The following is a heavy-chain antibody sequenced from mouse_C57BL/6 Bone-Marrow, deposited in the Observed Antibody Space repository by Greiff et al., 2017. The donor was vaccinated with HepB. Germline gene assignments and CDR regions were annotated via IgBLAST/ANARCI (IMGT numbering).Heavy chain of an antibody. D-gene: IGHD1-1*01. Sequence: EVQLQQSGPVLVKPGASVKMSCKASGYTFTDYYMNWVKQSHGKSLEWIGVINPYNGGTSYNQKFKGKATLTVDKSSSTAYMELNSLTSEDSAVYYCARWNYGSSHYFDYWGQGTTLTVSS. CDR1: GYTFTDYY. J-gene: IGHJ2*01. CDR3: ARWNYGSSHYFDY. CDR2: INPYNGGT. V-gene: IGHV1-19*01.